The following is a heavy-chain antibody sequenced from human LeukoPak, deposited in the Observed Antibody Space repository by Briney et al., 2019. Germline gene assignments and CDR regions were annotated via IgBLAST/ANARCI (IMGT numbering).Heavy chain of an antibody. CDR1: GGSFSGYY. D-gene: IGHD5-12*01. V-gene: IGHV4-34*01. J-gene: IGHJ4*02. Sequence: SETLSLTCAVYGGSFSGYYWSWIRQPPGKGLEWIGEINHSGSTNYNPSLKSRVTISVDTSKNQFSLKLSSVTAADTAVYYCARSGYSGNFDYWGQGTLVTVSS. CDR2: INHSGST. CDR3: ARSGYSGNFDY.